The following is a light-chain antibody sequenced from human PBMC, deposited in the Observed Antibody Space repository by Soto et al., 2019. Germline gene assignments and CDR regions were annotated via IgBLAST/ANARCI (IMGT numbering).Light chain of an antibody. CDR3: QQSYSAPQYT. CDR1: QGISSY. CDR2: AAS. Sequence: DIQMTQSPSSLSASVGDGVTITCRASQGISSYLNWYQQKPGKAPKLLIYAASSLQSGVPSRFSGSGSGTDFTLTISSLQPEDFATYYCQQSYSAPQYTFGQGTKVDIK. V-gene: IGKV1-39*01. J-gene: IGKJ2*01.